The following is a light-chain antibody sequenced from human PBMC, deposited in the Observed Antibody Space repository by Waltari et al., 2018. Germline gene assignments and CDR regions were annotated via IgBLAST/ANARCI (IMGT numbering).Light chain of an antibody. CDR1: TSDVGNYDL. CDR2: EVF. Sequence: QSALTQPASVSGTPGQSITISCSGTTSDVGNYDLFSWYQQHPGEAPKLLICEVFKRPPDTSSRFSGAKSGSTASLTISGLQPEDEADYYCCSYAGRGTYVFGSGTKVTVL. CDR3: CSYAGRGTYV. V-gene: IGLV2-23*02. J-gene: IGLJ1*01.